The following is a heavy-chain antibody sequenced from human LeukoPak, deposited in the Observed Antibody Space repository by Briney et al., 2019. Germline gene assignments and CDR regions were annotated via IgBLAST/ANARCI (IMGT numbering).Heavy chain of an antibody. CDR3: ARDYYDSSGYRRYYYYGMDV. CDR1: GGTFISYA. Sequence: SVKVSCKASGGTFISYAISWVRQAPGQGLEWMGGIIPIFGTANYAQKFQGRVTITADESTSTAYMELSSLRSEDTAVYCCARDYYDSSGYRRYYYYGMDVWGQGTTVIVSS. CDR2: IIPIFGTA. D-gene: IGHD3-22*01. V-gene: IGHV1-69*13. J-gene: IGHJ6*02.